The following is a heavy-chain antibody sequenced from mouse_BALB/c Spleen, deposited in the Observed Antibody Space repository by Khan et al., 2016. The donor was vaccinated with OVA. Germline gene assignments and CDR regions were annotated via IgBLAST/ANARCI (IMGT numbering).Heavy chain of an antibody. CDR1: GYTFINYW. J-gene: IGHJ2*01. Sequence: QVQLQQPGAELAKPGASVKMSCKASGYTFINYWILWVKQRPGQGLEWIGYINPSTGYTEYNQNFKDKATLTADKSSSTAYMQLSSLTSEDSAVYYCARRGLRWDFDYWGQGTTVTVSA. D-gene: IGHD1-1*02. CDR3: ARRGLRWDFDY. CDR2: INPSTGYT. V-gene: IGHV1-7*01.